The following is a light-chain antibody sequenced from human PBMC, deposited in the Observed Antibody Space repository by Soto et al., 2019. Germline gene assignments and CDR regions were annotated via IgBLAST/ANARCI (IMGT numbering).Light chain of an antibody. CDR3: QQSYTAPLT. Sequence: DIQMTQSPSSLSASVGDRVTITCRASQSISTYLNWYQQKPGKAPNLLIFAASTLQSGVPSRFSGSGSGTDFTLTIRSLQPEDFANYYCQQSYTAPLTFGGGTKVDIK. CDR2: AAS. V-gene: IGKV1-39*01. CDR1: QSISTY. J-gene: IGKJ4*01.